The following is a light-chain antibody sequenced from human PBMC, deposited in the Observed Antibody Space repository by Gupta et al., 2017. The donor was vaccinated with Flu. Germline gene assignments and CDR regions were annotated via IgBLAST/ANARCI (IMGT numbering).Light chain of an antibody. CDR1: RLGDKY. J-gene: IGLJ3*02. CDR3: RARDSNTANWV. CDR2: QDN. V-gene: IGLV3-1*01. Sequence: ASITCSGDRLGDKYACWYQQKPGQSPVLLIYQDNKRHSGIPERFSGSNSGSIATLTIDEAAYYCRARDSNTANWVFGGGTKLTVL.